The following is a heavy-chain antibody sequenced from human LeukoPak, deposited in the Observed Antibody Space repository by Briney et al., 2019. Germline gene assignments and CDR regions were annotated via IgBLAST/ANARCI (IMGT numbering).Heavy chain of an antibody. CDR1: GASISSGGYS. V-gene: IGHV4-30-4*07. D-gene: IGHD4-17*01. CDR2: IYYSGST. CDR3: AREREDYGDYGGRWFDP. Sequence: SETLSLTCTVSGASISSGGYSWSWLRQPPGKGLEWIGYIYYSGSTYYNPSLKSRVTISVDTSKNQFSLKLSSVTAADTAVYYCAREREDYGDYGGRWFDPWGQGTLVTVSS. J-gene: IGHJ5*02.